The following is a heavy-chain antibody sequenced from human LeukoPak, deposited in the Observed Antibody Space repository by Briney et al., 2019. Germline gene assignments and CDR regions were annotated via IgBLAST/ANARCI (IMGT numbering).Heavy chain of an antibody. CDR2: INEYCSST. J-gene: IGHJ4*02. CDR1: GFTFISYW. D-gene: IGHD5-18*01. V-gene: IGHV3-74*01. CDR3: ARDAPGNTALDY. Sequence: PGGSLTLSCAASGFTFISYWMHWVRQAPGKGLVWVSRINEYCSSTDFADSVKGRFTISRDNAKNTLYLQMNSLRAEDTAVYYCARDAPGNTALDYWGQGTLVTVSS.